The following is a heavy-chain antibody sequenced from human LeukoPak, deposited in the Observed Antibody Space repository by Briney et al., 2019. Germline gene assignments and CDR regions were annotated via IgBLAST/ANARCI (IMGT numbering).Heavy chain of an antibody. CDR1: GGSISSGGYY. CDR3: ARGGSDTMVRGVRYYFDY. CDR2: IYYSGST. D-gene: IGHD3-10*01. V-gene: IGHV4-31*03. Sequence: SETLSLTCTVSGGSISSGGYYWSWIRQHPGKGLEWIGYIYYSGSTYYNPSLKSRVTISVDTSKNQFSPKLSSVTAADTAVYYCARGGSDTMVRGVRYYFDYWGQGTLVTVSS. J-gene: IGHJ4*02.